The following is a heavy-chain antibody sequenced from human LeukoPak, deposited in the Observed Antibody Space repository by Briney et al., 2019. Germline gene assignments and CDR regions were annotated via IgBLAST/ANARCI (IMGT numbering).Heavy chain of an antibody. J-gene: IGHJ4*02. CDR1: GLSFSSYG. Sequence: GGSLRLSCAASGLSFSSYGMHWVRQAPGKGLEWVAVISHEGSNKYYADSVKGRFTISRDNSKNTLYLQMNSLRAEDTAVYYCARDSELGNSFDYWGQGTLVTVSS. V-gene: IGHV3-30*03. D-gene: IGHD7-27*01. CDR2: ISHEGSNK. CDR3: ARDSELGNSFDY.